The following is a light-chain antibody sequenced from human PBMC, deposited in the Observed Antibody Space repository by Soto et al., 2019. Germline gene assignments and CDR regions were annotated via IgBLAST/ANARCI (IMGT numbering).Light chain of an antibody. CDR1: SSDVGGYNY. CDR3: TSYTSISTLI. CDR2: EVS. Sequence: QSALTQPDSLSGFPGQSITISCTGTSSDVGGYNYVSWYQQHPGKAPKLMIYEVSNRPSGVSNRFSGSKSGNTASLTISGLQAEDEADYYCTSYTSISTLIFGGGTKLTVL. V-gene: IGLV2-14*01. J-gene: IGLJ2*01.